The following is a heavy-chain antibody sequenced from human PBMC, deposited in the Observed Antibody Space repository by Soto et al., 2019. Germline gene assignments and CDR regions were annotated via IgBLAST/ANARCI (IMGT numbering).Heavy chain of an antibody. J-gene: IGHJ5*02. Sequence: QVHLQESGPGLVKPSETLSRTCSVPGDSINSYYWNWTRQPPGKELEWIGYIYYTGNTNYNPSLKSRVIISLTMSKTQFSLSLSSVTAADTAVYYCARSGNNGFDPRGQGTLVTVSS. CDR1: GDSINSYY. V-gene: IGHV4-59*01. CDR3: ARSGNNGFDP. CDR2: IYYTGNT.